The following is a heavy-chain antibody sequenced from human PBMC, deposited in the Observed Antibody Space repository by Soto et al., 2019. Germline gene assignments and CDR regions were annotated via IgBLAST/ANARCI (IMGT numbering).Heavy chain of an antibody. CDR1: GFTFSSYA. D-gene: IGHD1-26*01. J-gene: IGHJ4*02. Sequence: GSLRLSCAASGFTFSSYAMSWVRQAPGKGLEWVSAISGSGGSTYYADSVKGRFTISRDNSKNTLYLQMNSLRAEDTAVYYRATGESGSYYGLAFDYWGQGTLVTVSS. V-gene: IGHV3-23*01. CDR2: ISGSGGST. CDR3: ATGESGSYYGLAFDY.